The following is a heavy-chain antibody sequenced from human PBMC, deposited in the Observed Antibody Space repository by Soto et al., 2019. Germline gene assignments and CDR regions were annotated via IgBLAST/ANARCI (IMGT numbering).Heavy chain of an antibody. Sequence: AETLCLTCTVSGASLSRSGCYWSWIRQPPGKGLESIANIYYDGSTYYNPSLKSRVTISVDRSKNQFSLKLSSVIAADTAVYYCARGPPFGYWGQGTLVTVSS. CDR3: ARGPPFGY. D-gene: IGHD3-10*01. CDR1: GASLSRSGCY. CDR2: IYYDGST. V-gene: IGHV4-39*07. J-gene: IGHJ4*02.